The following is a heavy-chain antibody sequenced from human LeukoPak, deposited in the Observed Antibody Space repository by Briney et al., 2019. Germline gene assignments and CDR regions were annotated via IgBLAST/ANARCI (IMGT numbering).Heavy chain of an antibody. J-gene: IGHJ4*02. V-gene: IGHV4-39*07. CDR3: ARFTEDRRYSYVGYFDY. CDR1: GGSLRSSSYY. CDR2: VYYSGRT. Sequence: SETLPLPCTVSGGSLRSSSYYWGWIRPPPGKGLEWIGSVYYSGRTFYNPSLKSRVTISVDTSKNQFSLMLSSLTAADTAVYYCARFTEDRRYSYVGYFDYWGQGTLVTVSS. D-gene: IGHD5-18*01.